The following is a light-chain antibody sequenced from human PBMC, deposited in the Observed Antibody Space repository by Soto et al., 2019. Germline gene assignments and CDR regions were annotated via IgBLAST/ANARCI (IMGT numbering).Light chain of an antibody. CDR3: QQYDKWPRT. CDR2: SAS. CDR1: QSIRTD. Sequence: EVVMTQSPATLSVTPGERATLSCRASQSIRTDLAWYQQKPGQAPSLLIFSASTRATGVPARFSGGGSGAEYTLTISSLQSEDFAVYYCQQYDKWPRTFGQGAKVDIK. J-gene: IGKJ1*01. V-gene: IGKV3-15*01.